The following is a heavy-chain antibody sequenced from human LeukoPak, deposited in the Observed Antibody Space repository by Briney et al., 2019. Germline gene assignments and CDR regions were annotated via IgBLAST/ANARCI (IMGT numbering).Heavy chain of an antibody. V-gene: IGHV3-23*01. CDR3: AKARGAAAANDFDY. Sequence: GGSLRLSCAASGFTFSNYAMSWVRQAPGKGLEWVSPISNRGGVTYYAESVKGRFTISRDNSKNTLYLQMNSLRAEDTAIYYCAKARGAAAANDFDYWGQGTLVTVSS. CDR2: ISNRGGVT. J-gene: IGHJ4*02. D-gene: IGHD6-13*01. CDR1: GFTFSNYA.